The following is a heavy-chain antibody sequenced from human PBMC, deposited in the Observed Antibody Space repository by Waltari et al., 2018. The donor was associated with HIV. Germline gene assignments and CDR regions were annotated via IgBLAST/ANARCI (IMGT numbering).Heavy chain of an antibody. CDR3: AREYSSSWYMADY. CDR2: RSYDGGNK. J-gene: IGHJ4*02. D-gene: IGHD6-13*01. CDR1: GFTFSSYG. V-gene: IGHV3-33*01. Sequence: QVQLVESGGGVVQPGRSLRLSCAASGFTFSSYGMHWVRQAPGKGREWVALRSYDGGNKYYADSVKGRFTVSRDNSKNTLYLQMNSLRAEDTAVYYCAREYSSSWYMADYWGQGTLVTVSS.